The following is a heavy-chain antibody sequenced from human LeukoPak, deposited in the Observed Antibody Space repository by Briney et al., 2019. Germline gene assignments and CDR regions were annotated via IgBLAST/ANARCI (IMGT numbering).Heavy chain of an antibody. V-gene: IGHV3-53*01. Sequence: GGSLRLSCAASGFTVSSNYMNWVRQAPGKGLEWVSVIYTGGSTYYADSVKGRFTISRDNSKNTLYLQMNSLRAEDTAVYYCARSYCGGDCYIDHWGQGTLVTVSS. CDR1: GFTVSSNY. J-gene: IGHJ4*02. CDR3: ARSYCGGDCYIDH. CDR2: IYTGGST. D-gene: IGHD2-21*02.